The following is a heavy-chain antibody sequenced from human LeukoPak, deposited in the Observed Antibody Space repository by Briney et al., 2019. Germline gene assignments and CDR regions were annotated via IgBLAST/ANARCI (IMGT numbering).Heavy chain of an antibody. CDR3: ARASPRPNYFGY. V-gene: IGHV4-59*11. Sequence: PSETLSLTCVVSGDSIISHYWSWIRQPPGKGLEWIGNIYYSGSTNYNPSLKGRVAMSVDTSKNQLSLKLSSVTAADTAVYYCARASPRPNYFGYWGQGTLVTVSS. J-gene: IGHJ4*02. CDR1: GDSIISHY. CDR2: IYYSGST.